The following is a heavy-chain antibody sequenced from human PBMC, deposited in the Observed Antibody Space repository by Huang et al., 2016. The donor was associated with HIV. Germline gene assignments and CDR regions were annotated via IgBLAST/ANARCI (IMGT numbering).Heavy chain of an antibody. CDR3: ASDSGSYYYFDY. CDR2: IYSGGRT. CDR1: GFTVSSNY. Sequence: EVQLVESGGGLIQPGGSLRLSCAASGFTVSSNYMGLFRQAPGKGLEWVSIIYSGGRTYYADSVKGRFTISRDNSKKTLYLQMNSLRAEDTAVYYCASDSGSYYYFDYWGQGTLVTVSS. D-gene: IGHD1-26*01. J-gene: IGHJ4*02. V-gene: IGHV3-53*01.